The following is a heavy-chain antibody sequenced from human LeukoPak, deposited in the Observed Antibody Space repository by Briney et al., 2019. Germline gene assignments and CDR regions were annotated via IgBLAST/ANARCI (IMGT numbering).Heavy chain of an antibody. CDR1: GYTFTSYD. Sequence: ASVKVSCKASGYTFTSYDINWVRQATGQGLEWMGWMNPNSGNTGYAQKFQGRVTITRNTSMSTAYMELSSLRSEDTAVYYCARSLSYYYYMDVWGKGTTVTVSS. V-gene: IGHV1-8*03. D-gene: IGHD2/OR15-2a*01. CDR2: MNPNSGNT. J-gene: IGHJ6*03. CDR3: ARSLSYYYYMDV.